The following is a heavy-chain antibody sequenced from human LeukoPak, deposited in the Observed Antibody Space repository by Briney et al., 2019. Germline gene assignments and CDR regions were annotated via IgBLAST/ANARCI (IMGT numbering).Heavy chain of an antibody. V-gene: IGHV1-18*01. CDR3: ARNRWEPYHNDAFDI. J-gene: IGHJ3*02. CDR1: GYTFTTSG. CDR2: ISPYNGNT. Sequence: ASVKVSCNASGYTFTTSGISWVRQAPGQGLEWMGWISPYNGNTNYAQKFQGRVTMTTDTSTSTAYMELRSLRSDDTAVYYCARNRWEPYHNDAFDIWGHGTMVTVSS. D-gene: IGHD1-26*01.